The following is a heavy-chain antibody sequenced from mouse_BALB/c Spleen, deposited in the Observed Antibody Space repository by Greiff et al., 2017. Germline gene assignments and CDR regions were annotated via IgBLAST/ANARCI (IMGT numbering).Heavy chain of an antibody. CDR2: ISYSGST. D-gene: IGHD2-13*01. V-gene: IGHV3-2*02. CDR3: AVYYGEGFAY. J-gene: IGHJ3*01. CDR1: GYSITSDYA. Sequence: EVKLMESGPGLVKPSQSLSLTCTVTGYSITSDYAWNWIRQFPGNKLEWMGYISYSGSTSYNPSLKSRISITRDTSKNQFFLQLNSVTTEDTATYYCAVYYGEGFAYWGQGTLVTVSA.